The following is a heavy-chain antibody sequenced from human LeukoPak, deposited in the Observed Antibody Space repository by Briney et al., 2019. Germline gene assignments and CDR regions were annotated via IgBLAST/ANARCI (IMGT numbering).Heavy chain of an antibody. CDR3: ANSGYDFWSGYYNY. CDR1: GFTFSNAW. Sequence: PGGSLRLSCAASGFTFSNAWMSWVRQAPGKGLEWVSAISGSGGSTYYADSVKGRFTISRDNSKNTLYLQMNSLRAEDTAVYYCANSGYDFWSGYYNYWGQGTLVTVSS. CDR2: ISGSGGST. D-gene: IGHD3-3*01. V-gene: IGHV3-23*01. J-gene: IGHJ4*02.